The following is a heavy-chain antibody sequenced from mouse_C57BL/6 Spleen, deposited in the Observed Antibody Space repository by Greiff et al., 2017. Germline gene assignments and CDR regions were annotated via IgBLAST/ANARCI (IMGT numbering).Heavy chain of an antibody. CDR1: GYTFTSYW. CDR3: AREGGDSSGYLSDY. J-gene: IGHJ2*01. Sequence: QVQLQQPGAELVMPGASVKLSCKASGYTFTSYWMHWVKQRPGQGLEWIGEIDPSDSYTNYNQKFKGKSTLTVDKSSSTAYMQLSSLTSEDSAVYYCAREGGDSSGYLSDYGGQGTTLTVSS. D-gene: IGHD3-2*02. CDR2: IDPSDSYT. V-gene: IGHV1-69*01.